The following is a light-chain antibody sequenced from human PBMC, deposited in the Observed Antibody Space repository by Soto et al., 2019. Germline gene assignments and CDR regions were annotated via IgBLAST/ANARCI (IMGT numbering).Light chain of an antibody. CDR3: GADHGSGSNFVVV. Sequence: QPVLPQPPSASASLGASVTLTCTLSSGYSNYKVDWYQQRPGQGPRFVMRVGTGGIVGSKGDGIPDRFSVLGSGLNRYLTIKNIQEEDESDYHCGADHGSGSNFVVVFGGGTKLTVL. J-gene: IGLJ2*01. CDR2: VGTGGIVG. V-gene: IGLV9-49*01. CDR1: SGYSNYK.